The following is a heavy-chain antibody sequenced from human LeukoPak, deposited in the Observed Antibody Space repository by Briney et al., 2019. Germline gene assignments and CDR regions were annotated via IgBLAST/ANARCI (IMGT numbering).Heavy chain of an antibody. J-gene: IGHJ5*02. CDR3: ARDPVTIFGVVIRGRWFDP. V-gene: IGHV1-46*01. CDR1: GYTFTSYY. Sequence: GASVKVSCKASGYTFTSYYMHLVRQAPGQGLEWMGIINPSGGSTSYAQKFQGRVTMTRDTSTSTVYMELSSLRSEDTVVYYCARDPVTIFGVVIRGRWFDPWGQGTLVTVSS. CDR2: INPSGGST. D-gene: IGHD3-3*01.